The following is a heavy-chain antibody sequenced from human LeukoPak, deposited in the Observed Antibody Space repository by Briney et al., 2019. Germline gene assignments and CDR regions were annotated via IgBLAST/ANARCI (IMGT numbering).Heavy chain of an antibody. Sequence: PSETLSLTCTVSGGSISSYYWSWIRQPPGKGLEWIGYIYYSGSTNYNPSLKSRVTISVDTSKNQFSLKLSSVTAADTAVYYCARRGGSGWQFDYWGRGTLVTVSS. J-gene: IGHJ4*02. D-gene: IGHD6-19*01. CDR1: GGSISSYY. CDR2: IYYSGST. V-gene: IGHV4-59*08. CDR3: ARRGGSGWQFDY.